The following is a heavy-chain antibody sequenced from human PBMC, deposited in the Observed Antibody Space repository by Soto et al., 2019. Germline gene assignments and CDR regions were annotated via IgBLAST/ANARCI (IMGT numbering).Heavy chain of an antibody. J-gene: IGHJ3*02. CDR1: GYTFTGYY. CDR3: STTRLPDTKRPTPNDGFDI. Sequence: QVQLVQSGAEVKKPGASMKVSCKASGYTFTGYYMNWVRQAPGQGLEWLGWMNTKTGGTHYARKFQRWVTMTWDTSISPAYMERHSLTSTDPAVYFSSTTRLPDTKRPTPNDGFDIWAQGTMVTVSS. D-gene: IGHD2-2*01. V-gene: IGHV1-2*04. CDR2: MNTKTGGT.